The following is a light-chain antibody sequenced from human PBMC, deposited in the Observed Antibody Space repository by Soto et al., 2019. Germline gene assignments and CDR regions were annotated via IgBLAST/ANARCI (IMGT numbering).Light chain of an antibody. Sequence: EIVLTQSPATLSLSPGERATLSCRASQSVRNYLAWYQQEPGQTPWLLIYDASNRATCIPARFSGSWSGRGFTLTISVRDPDDFAVSCCQRRNRWTITFGGGTKVEIK. CDR1: QSVRNY. V-gene: IGKV3-11*02. CDR2: DAS. J-gene: IGKJ4*01. CDR3: QRRNRWTIT.